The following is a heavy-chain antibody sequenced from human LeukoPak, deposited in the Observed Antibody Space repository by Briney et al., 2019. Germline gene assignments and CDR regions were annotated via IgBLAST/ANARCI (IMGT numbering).Heavy chain of an antibody. J-gene: IGHJ4*02. CDR3: ASYYYDSSVYYGPFDY. V-gene: IGHV4-39*01. D-gene: IGHD3-22*01. Sequence: SETLSLTCTVSGGSISSSSYYWGWIRQPPGKGLEWIGSIYYSGNTYYNPSPKSRVTISVDTSKNQFSLKLRSVTAADTAVYYCASYYYDSSVYYGPFDYWGQGTLVTVS. CDR2: IYYSGNT. CDR1: GGSISSSSYY.